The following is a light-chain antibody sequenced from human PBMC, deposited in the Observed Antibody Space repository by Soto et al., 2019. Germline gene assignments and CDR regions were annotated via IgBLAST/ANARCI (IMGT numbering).Light chain of an antibody. J-gene: IGKJ4*01. CDR3: QHYNSYPLT. V-gene: IGKV1-5*03. Sequence: DVPMTQSPSTLSASVGDRVTITCRASQSISSWLAWYQQKPGKAPNILIYNASSVESGVPSSFSGSGSATEFTLTISSLQPDDFATYYCQHYNSYPLTFGGGTTVEIK. CDR1: QSISSW. CDR2: NAS.